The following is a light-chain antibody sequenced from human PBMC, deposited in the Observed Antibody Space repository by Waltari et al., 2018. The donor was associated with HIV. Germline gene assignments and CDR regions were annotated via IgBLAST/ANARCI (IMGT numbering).Light chain of an antibody. J-gene: IGKJ3*01. CDR3: QQYNNWPFT. V-gene: IGKV3-15*01. CDR1: QRINTN. Sequence: VMTQSPATLSVSPGDRATLSCKTRQRINTNLAWYQQKPAKVPRLLIWVASTRATGIPDMFSGSTSGTYFTLTISSLQSEDSAVYYCQQYNNWPFTFGPGTRLEIK. CDR2: VAS.